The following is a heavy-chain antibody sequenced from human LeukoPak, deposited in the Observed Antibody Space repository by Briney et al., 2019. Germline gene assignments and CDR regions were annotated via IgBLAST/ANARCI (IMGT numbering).Heavy chain of an antibody. CDR2: IKQDGSEK. CDR1: GFTFSSYW. J-gene: IGHJ4*02. D-gene: IGHD6-19*01. CDR3: ATERRSGWPFYYFDY. V-gene: IGHV3-7*04. Sequence: GGSLRLSCAASGFTFSSYWMSWVRQAPGKGLEWVANIKQDGSEKYYVDSVKGRFTISRDNAKNSLYLQMNSLRAEDTAVYYCATERRSGWPFYYFDYWGQGTLVTVSS.